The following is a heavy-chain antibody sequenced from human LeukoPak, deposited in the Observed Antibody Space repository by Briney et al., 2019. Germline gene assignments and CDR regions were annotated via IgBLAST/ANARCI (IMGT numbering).Heavy chain of an antibody. CDR3: ARGRDSSSSGILDY. Sequence: GASVKVSCKASGYTFTSYGINWVRQASGQGLEWMGWMSPNSGNTGYAQKFQGRVTMTRDTSISTAYMELSSLRSEDTAVYYWARGRDSSSSGILDYWGQGTLVTVSS. CDR2: MSPNSGNT. CDR1: GYTFTSYG. J-gene: IGHJ4*02. D-gene: IGHD6-6*01. V-gene: IGHV1-8*01.